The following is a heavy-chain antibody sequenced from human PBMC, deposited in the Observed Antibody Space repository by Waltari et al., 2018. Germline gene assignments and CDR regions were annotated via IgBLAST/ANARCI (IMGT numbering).Heavy chain of an antibody. CDR1: VFTFSRYK. D-gene: IGHD6-13*01. CDR3: AREGGQQLDPFEF. CDR2: ITGGSIYI. V-gene: IGHV3-21*02. Sequence: EVQLVESGGGLVKPGGSLRISCAASVFTFSRYKMDWVGQVPGTGLEWVSSITGGSIYIDYAASVKGRFNISRDNAKNALFLQMNSRTVEDTGVDYCAREGGQQLDPFEFWGLGTPVTVSS. J-gene: IGHJ4*02.